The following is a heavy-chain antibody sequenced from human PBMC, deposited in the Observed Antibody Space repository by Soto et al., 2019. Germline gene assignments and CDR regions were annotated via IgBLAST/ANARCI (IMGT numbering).Heavy chain of an antibody. D-gene: IGHD3-9*01. V-gene: IGHV3-23*01. Sequence: GGSLRLSCATSGFTFSSYAMCWVRQAPGKGLEWVSALGGTGGRPYYADSVKGRFTVSRDNSKNTLFLQMNSLRVEDAAMYYCAKADRPYYEILTGPDYWGQGTLVTVSS. CDR2: LGGTGGRP. J-gene: IGHJ4*02. CDR3: AKADRPYYEILTGPDY. CDR1: GFTFSSYA.